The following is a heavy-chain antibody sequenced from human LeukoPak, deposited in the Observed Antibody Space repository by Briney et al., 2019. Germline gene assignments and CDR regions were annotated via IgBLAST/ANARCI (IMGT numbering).Heavy chain of an antibody. V-gene: IGHV4-4*07. CDR2: ISTSGTT. Sequence: SETLSLTCTVSGGSVTTYYWSWVRQSAGKGLEWIGHISTSGTTTYNPSLKSRVTMSVDTSKNQFSLKLTSVTAADTAVYYCAREATVVGATIIWGQGTLVTVSS. CDR1: GGSVTTYY. D-gene: IGHD1-26*01. J-gene: IGHJ4*02. CDR3: AREATVVGATII.